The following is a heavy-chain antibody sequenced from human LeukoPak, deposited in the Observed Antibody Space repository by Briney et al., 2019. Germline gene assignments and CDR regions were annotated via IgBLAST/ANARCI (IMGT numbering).Heavy chain of an antibody. Sequence: PSETLSLTCTVSGGSISSYYWSWIRQPARKGLEWIGRIYTSGSTNYNPSLKSRVTMSVDTSKNQFSLQLSSVTAADTAVYYCARGGYYDSSGYSYYFDYWGQGTLVTVSS. CDR2: IYTSGST. J-gene: IGHJ4*02. CDR1: GGSISSYY. CDR3: ARGGYYDSSGYSYYFDY. D-gene: IGHD3-22*01. V-gene: IGHV4-4*07.